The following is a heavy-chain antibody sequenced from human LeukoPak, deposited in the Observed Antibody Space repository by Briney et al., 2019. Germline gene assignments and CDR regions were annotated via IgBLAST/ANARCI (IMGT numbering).Heavy chain of an antibody. D-gene: IGHD3-22*01. Sequence: GGSLRLSCAASGFTFSSYDMHWVRQSPGKGLEWVAVISYDGSNKYYADSVKGRFTISRDNSKNTLYLQMNSLRVEDTAVYYCAKGARGGYYDSSGYSLDYWGQGTLVTVSS. V-gene: IGHV3-30*04. CDR3: AKGARGGYYDSSGYSLDY. J-gene: IGHJ4*02. CDR1: GFTFSSYD. CDR2: ISYDGSNK.